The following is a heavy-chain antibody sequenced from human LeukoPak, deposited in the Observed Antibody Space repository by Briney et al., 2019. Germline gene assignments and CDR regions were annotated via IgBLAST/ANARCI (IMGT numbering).Heavy chain of an antibody. D-gene: IGHD2-21*02. CDR2: IYYSGTT. CDR3: ARLQGDTGCFDY. V-gene: IGHV4-39*01. Sequence: SETLSLTCTVSGGSISSTSYYRAWIRQPPGKGLEWIGSIYYSGTTYYNPSLKRRVTISVDTSKNQFSLRLSSVTAADTAVYYCARLQGDTGCFDYWGQGNLVTISS. CDR1: GGSISSTSYY. J-gene: IGHJ4*02.